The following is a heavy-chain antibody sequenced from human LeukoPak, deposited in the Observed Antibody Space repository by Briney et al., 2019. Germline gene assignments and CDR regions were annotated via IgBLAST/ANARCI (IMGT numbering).Heavy chain of an antibody. CDR2: IYYSGST. D-gene: IGHD2-15*01. CDR1: GGSISSYY. Sequence: SETLSLTCTVSGGSISSYYWSWIRQHPGKGLEWIGYIYYSGSTYYNPSLKSRVTISVDTSKNQFSLKLSSVTAADTAVYYCARTYCSGGSCYVDPWGQGTLVTVSS. CDR3: ARTYCSGGSCYVDP. V-gene: IGHV4-59*06. J-gene: IGHJ5*02.